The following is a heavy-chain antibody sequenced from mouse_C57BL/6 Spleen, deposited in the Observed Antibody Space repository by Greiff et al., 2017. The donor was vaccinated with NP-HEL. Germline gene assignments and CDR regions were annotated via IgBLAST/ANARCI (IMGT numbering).Heavy chain of an antibody. V-gene: IGHV1-39*01. Sequence: EVQLQQSGPELVKPGASVKISCKASGYSFTDYNMNWVKQSHGKSLEWIGVINPNYGTTSYNQKFKGKATLTVDQSSSTAYMQLNSLTSEDSAVYYCASNPFYYGSSYDWYFDVWGTGTTVTVSS. CDR1: GYSFTDYN. D-gene: IGHD1-1*01. J-gene: IGHJ1*03. CDR2: INPNYGTT. CDR3: ASNPFYYGSSYDWYFDV.